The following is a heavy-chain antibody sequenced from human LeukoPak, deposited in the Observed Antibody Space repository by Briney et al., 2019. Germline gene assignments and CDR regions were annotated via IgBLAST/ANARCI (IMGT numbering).Heavy chain of an antibody. CDR1: GYTFTSYD. D-gene: IGHD6-13*01. CDR2: MNPNSGNT. J-gene: IGHJ6*03. Sequence: ASVKVSCKASGYTFTSYDINWVRQATGQGLEWMGWMNPNSGNTGYAQKFQGRVTMTRNTSISTAYMELSSLRSEDTAVYYCARGVKRGYSGVRPSYYYYMDVWGKGTTVTVSS. V-gene: IGHV1-8*01. CDR3: ARGVKRGYSGVRPSYYYYMDV.